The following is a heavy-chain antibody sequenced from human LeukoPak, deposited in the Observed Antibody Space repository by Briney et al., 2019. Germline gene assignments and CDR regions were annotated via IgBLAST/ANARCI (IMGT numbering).Heavy chain of an antibody. J-gene: IGHJ4*02. Sequence: ASVKVSCKASGYSFTSNYIRWVRQAPGQGLEWMGMIYPRDGSTSYAQKFQGRVTVTRDTSTSTVHMELSGLRSEDTAVYYCARDQEAFDYWGQGTLVTVSS. CDR2: IYPRDGST. V-gene: IGHV1-46*01. CDR1: GYSFTSNY. CDR3: ARDQEAFDY.